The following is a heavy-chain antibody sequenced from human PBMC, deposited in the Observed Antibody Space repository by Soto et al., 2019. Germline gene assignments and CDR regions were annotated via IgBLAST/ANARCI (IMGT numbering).Heavy chain of an antibody. D-gene: IGHD3-10*01. J-gene: IGHJ6*02. CDR3: ARQGFGPLHGLVDV. V-gene: IGHV4-59*08. Sequence: QVQLQESGPGLVKPSETMSLSCTVSGGSISSYYWSWFRQSPGKRMEWIGYVHHSWGSSYNPSLQSRVAISRDTPKSQFSRKVTSVTATDTAVYYCARQGFGPLHGLVDVWGQGTTVTVSS. CDR2: VHHSWGS. CDR1: GGSISSYY.